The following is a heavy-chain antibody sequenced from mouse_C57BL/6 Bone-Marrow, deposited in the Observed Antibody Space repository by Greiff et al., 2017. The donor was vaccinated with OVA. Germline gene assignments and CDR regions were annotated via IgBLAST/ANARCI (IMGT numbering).Heavy chain of an antibody. D-gene: IGHD1-1*01. CDR1: GYTFTSYW. V-gene: IGHV1-52*01. J-gene: IGHJ4*01. CDR2: IDPSDSDT. CDR3: AREDDGSSYGYYAMDY. Sequence: QVQLQQPGAELVRPGSSVTLSCKASGYTFTSYWMHWVKQRPIQGLEWIGNIDPSDSDTHYNQKFKDKATLTVDKSSSTAYMQLSSLTSEDSAVYYCAREDDGSSYGYYAMDYWGQGTSVTVSS.